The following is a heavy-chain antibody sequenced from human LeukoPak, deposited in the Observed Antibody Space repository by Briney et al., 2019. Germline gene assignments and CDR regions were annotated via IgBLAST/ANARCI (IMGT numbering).Heavy chain of an antibody. Sequence: GGSLRLSCAASGFAFPNYAMSWVRQAPGKGLEWVSAISGSGSNTYYADSVKGRFTISRDNSKNTLYLQMNSLRAEDTAVYSCGKDRWYYGSGSYVDAFDIWGQGTMVTVSS. CDR2: ISGSGSNT. J-gene: IGHJ3*02. V-gene: IGHV3-23*01. D-gene: IGHD3-10*01. CDR1: GFAFPNYA. CDR3: GKDRWYYGSGSYVDAFDI.